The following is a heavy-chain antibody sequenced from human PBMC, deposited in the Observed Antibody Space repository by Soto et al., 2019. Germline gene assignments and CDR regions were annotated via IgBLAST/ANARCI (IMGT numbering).Heavy chain of an antibody. CDR1: GFTFSSYS. V-gene: IGHV3-21*01. CDR2: ISSSSSYI. D-gene: IGHD2-15*01. J-gene: IGHJ4*02. CDR3: ASSRVVVVAADY. Sequence: EVQLVESGGGLVKPGGSLRLSCAASGFTFSSYSMNWVRQAPGKGLEWVSSISSSSSYIYYADSVKGRFTISRDNAKNSLYLQMNSLRAEDTAVYYCASSRVVVVAADYWGQGTLVTVSS.